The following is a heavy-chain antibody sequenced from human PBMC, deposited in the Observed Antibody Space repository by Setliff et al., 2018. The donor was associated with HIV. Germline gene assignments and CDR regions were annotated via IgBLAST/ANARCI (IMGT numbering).Heavy chain of an antibody. Sequence: PSETLSLTCTVSGGSISGYHWNWLRQTPGKGLEWIGYIYTSRGTNYNHSLRTRVIISVDTSNQFSLKLSSVTAADAAVYYCARSPSYRSSWKYYFDYWGQGILVTVS. CDR3: ARSPSYRSSWKYYFDY. J-gene: IGHJ4*02. V-gene: IGHV4-4*09. CDR1: GGSISGYH. D-gene: IGHD6-13*01. CDR2: IYTSRGT.